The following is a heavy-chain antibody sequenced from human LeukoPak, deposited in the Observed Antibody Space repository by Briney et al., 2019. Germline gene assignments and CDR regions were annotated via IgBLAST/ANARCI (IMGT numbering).Heavy chain of an antibody. D-gene: IGHD2-21*01. CDR3: ASSPIVVVIAHLPGAFDI. V-gene: IGHV1-69*13. J-gene: IGHJ3*02. Sequence: SVKVSCKASGGTFSSYAISWVRQAPGQGLEWMGGIIPIFGTANYAQKFQGRVTITADESTSTAYMELSSLRSEDTAVYYCASSPIVVVIAHLPGAFDIWGQGTMVTVSS. CDR1: GGTFSSYA. CDR2: IIPIFGTA.